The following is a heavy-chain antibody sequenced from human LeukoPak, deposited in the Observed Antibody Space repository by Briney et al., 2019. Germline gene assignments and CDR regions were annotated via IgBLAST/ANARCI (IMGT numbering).Heavy chain of an antibody. CDR3: ATVFGYDGSGSSDY. J-gene: IGHJ4*02. CDR1: GFTFSSYW. V-gene: IGHV3-7*03. D-gene: IGHD3-10*01. Sequence: GGSLRLSCAASGFTFSSYWMSWVRQAPGKGLEWVANIKQDGSEKYYVDSVKGRFTISRDNAKNTLYLQMNSLRAEDTAVYYCATVFGYDGSGSSDYWGQGALVTVSS. CDR2: IKQDGSEK.